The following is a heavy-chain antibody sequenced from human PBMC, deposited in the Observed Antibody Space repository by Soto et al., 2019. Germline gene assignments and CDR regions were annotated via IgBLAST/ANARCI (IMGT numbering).Heavy chain of an antibody. D-gene: IGHD5-12*01. CDR1: GLIFTNYA. Sequence: PGGSLRLSCAASGLIFTNYAMNWVRKAPGKGLEWVSVIGGRGNSAYYADSVQGRFTISRDNSKNTLSLQMSSLTADDTAIYYCVREGRGSFDFWGRGTMVTVSS. CDR3: VREGRGSFDF. J-gene: IGHJ3*01. CDR2: IGGRGNSA. V-gene: IGHV3-23*01.